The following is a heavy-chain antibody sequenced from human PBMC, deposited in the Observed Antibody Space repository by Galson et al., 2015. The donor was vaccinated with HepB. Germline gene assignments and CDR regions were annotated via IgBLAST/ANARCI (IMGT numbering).Heavy chain of an antibody. CDR2: ISYDGSNK. V-gene: IGHV3-30*03. D-gene: IGHD6-25*01. CDR1: GFTFSNFN. Sequence: SLRLSCAASGFTFSNFNMHWVRQAPGKGLEWVAVISYDGSNKYYADSVKGRFTISRDNSKNTLYLQMNSLRAEDTAVYYCATGGAAAYGAFDIWGQGTMVTVSS. CDR3: ATGGAAAYGAFDI. J-gene: IGHJ3*02.